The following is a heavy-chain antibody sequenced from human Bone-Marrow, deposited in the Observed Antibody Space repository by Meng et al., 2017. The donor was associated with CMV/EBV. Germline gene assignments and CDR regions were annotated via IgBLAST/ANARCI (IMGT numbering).Heavy chain of an antibody. CDR1: GFTVSSYA. V-gene: IGHV3-23*01. J-gene: IGHJ4*02. D-gene: IGHD3-3*01. Sequence: GFTVSSYAMSCVRQAPGKGLEWVSAISGSGGSTYYADSVKGRFTISRDNSKNTLYLQMNSLRAEDTAVYYCAKGITIFGVGPGYFDYWGQGTLVTVSS. CDR3: AKGITIFGVGPGYFDY. CDR2: ISGSGGST.